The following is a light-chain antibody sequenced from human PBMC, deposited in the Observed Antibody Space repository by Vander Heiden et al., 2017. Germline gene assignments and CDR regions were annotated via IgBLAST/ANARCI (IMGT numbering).Light chain of an antibody. J-gene: IGLJ1*01. V-gene: IGLV2-14*01. Sequence: QSALTQPASVSVSPGQSLTISCTGTSSDVGGYNYVSWYQQHPGKAPKLMIYDVSNRPSGVSNRFSGSKSGNTASLTISGLQAEDEADYYCSSYTSSSTRVFGTGTKVTVL. CDR1: SSDVGGYNY. CDR3: SSYTSSSTRV. CDR2: DVS.